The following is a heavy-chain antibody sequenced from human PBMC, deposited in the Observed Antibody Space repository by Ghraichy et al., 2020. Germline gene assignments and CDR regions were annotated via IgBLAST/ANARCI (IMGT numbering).Heavy chain of an antibody. D-gene: IGHD2-8*02. Sequence: GGTLRLSCTASGFTFGDYAMSWFRQAPGKGLEWVGFIRSKAYGGTTEYAASVKGRFTISRDDSKSIAYLQMNSLKTEDTAVYYCTRDFSLVVYAMYDYWGQGTLVTVSS. J-gene: IGHJ4*02. CDR1: GFTFGDYA. CDR2: IRSKAYGGTT. V-gene: IGHV3-49*03. CDR3: TRDFSLVVYAMYDY.